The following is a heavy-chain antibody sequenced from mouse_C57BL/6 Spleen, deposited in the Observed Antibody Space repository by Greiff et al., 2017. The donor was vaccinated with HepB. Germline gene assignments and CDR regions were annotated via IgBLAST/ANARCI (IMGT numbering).Heavy chain of an antibody. CDR1: GFNIKDDY. D-gene: IGHD2-1*01. V-gene: IGHV14-4*01. CDR3: TTQIYYVNPYAMDY. Sequence: EVQLQQSGAELVRPGASVKLSCTASGFNIKDDYMHWVKQRPEQGLEWIGWIDPENGDTEYASKFQGKATITAYTSSNTAYLQLSSLTSEDTAVYYFTTQIYYVNPYAMDYWGQGTSVTVSS. J-gene: IGHJ4*01. CDR2: IDPENGDT.